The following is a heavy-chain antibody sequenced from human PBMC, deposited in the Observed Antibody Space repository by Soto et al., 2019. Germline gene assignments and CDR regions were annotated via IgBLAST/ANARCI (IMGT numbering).Heavy chain of an antibody. CDR2: INHSGST. CDR3: ARGREKRGYDWAIFAY. CDR1: GGSFSGYY. V-gene: IGHV4-34*01. Sequence: SETLSLTCAVYGGSFSGYYWSWIRQPPGKGLEWIGEINHSGSTNYNPPLKSRVTISVDTSKNQFSLKLSSVTAADTAVYYCARGREKRGYDWAIFAYWGQRTLLPVSS. D-gene: IGHD5-18*01. J-gene: IGHJ4*02.